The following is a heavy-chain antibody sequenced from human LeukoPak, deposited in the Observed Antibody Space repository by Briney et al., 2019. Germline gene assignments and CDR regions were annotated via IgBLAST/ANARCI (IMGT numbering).Heavy chain of an antibody. J-gene: IGHJ4*02. CDR3: AKRAKNVLRFLEWLSGSFDY. Sequence: PGGSLRLSCAASGFTFSSYAMSWVRQAPGKGLEWVSAISGSGGSTYYADSVKGRFTISRDNSKNTLYLQMNSLRAEDTAVYYCAKRAKNVLRFLEWLSGSFDYWGQGTLVTVSS. V-gene: IGHV3-23*01. D-gene: IGHD3-3*01. CDR2: ISGSGGST. CDR1: GFTFSSYA.